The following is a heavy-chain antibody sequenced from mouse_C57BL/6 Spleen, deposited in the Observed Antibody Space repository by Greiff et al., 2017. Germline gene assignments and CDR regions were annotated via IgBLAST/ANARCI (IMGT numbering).Heavy chain of an antibody. D-gene: IGHD2-12*01. CDR1: GFTFSDYY. CDR2: INYDGSST. V-gene: IGHV5-16*01. CDR3: ARGDYTYFDY. Sequence: EVQLQESEGGLVQPGSSMKLSCTASGFTFSDYYMAWVRQVPEKGLEWVANINYDGSSTYYLDSLKSRFIISRDNAKNILYLQMSSLKSEDTATYYCARGDYTYFDYWGQGTTLTVSS. J-gene: IGHJ2*01.